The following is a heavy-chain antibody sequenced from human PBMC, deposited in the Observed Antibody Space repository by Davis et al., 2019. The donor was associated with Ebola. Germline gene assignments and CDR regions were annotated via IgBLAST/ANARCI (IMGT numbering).Heavy chain of an antibody. CDR2: INYSGSP. CDR1: GGSISSYY. V-gene: IGHV4-59*08. D-gene: IGHD3-22*01. Sequence: MPSETLSLTCTVSGGSISSYYWSWIRQPPGKGLEWIGYINYSGSPNYNPSLKSRVTISVDTSKNQFSLKLSSLHAADTAVYYCARRGYYYDSSGYYLGAFDIWGQGTMVTVSS. J-gene: IGHJ3*02. CDR3: ARRGYYYDSSGYYLGAFDI.